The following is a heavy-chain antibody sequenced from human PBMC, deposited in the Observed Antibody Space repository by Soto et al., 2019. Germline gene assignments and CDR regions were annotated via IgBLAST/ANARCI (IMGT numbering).Heavy chain of an antibody. J-gene: IGHJ6*04. V-gene: IGHV4-30-4*01. D-gene: IGHD2-21*02. Sequence: SETLSLTCTVSGGSMSRGDYYWSWIRQPPGKGLEWIGFIYHTGSTYYSPSLKNRVAISVDTSKNQFSLKLSSVTAADTAVYFCAMSFGGDCFGYGMDVWGKGIMVTVFS. CDR2: IYHTGST. CDR3: AMSFGGDCFGYGMDV. CDR1: GGSMSRGDYY.